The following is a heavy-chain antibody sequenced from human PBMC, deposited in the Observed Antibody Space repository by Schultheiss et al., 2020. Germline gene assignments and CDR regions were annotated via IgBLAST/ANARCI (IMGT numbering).Heavy chain of an antibody. J-gene: IGHJ6*02. V-gene: IGHV3-15*07. CDR2: IKSKTDGGTT. CDR3: TTDLYPGDFWSGSPIGYRDV. Sequence: GGSLRLSCAASGFTFSNAWMNWVRQAPGKGLEWVGRIKSKTDGGTTDYAAPVKGRFTISRDDSKNTLYLQMNSLKTEDTAVYYCTTDLYPGDFWSGSPIGYRDVWGQGTTVTVSS. D-gene: IGHD3-3*01. CDR1: GFTFSNAW.